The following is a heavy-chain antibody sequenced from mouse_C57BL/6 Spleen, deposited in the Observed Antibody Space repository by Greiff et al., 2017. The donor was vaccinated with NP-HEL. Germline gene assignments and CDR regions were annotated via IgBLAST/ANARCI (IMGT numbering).Heavy chain of an antibody. CDR3: ARGWLFPFAY. CDR2: INPNNGGT. D-gene: IGHD2-3*01. J-gene: IGHJ3*01. Sequence: VQLQQSGPELVKPGASVKIPCKASGYTFTDYNMDWVKQSHGKSLEWIGDINPNNGGTIYNQKFKGKATLTVDKSSSTAYMELRSLTSEDTAVYYCARGWLFPFAYWGQGTLVTVSA. V-gene: IGHV1-18*01. CDR1: GYTFTDYN.